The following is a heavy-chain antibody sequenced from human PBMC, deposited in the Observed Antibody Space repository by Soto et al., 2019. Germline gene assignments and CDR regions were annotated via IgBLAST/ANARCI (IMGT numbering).Heavy chain of an antibody. D-gene: IGHD3-22*01. CDR3: ARDRSAGTQNYYDSPGPEAFDI. Sequence: EASVKVSCKASGYTFTSYYMHWVRQAPGQGLEWMGIINPSGGSTSYAQKFQGRITMTRDTSTSTVYMELSSLRSEDTAVYYCARDRSAGTQNYYDSPGPEAFDIWGQGTMVTVSS. CDR1: GYTFTSYY. CDR2: INPSGGST. J-gene: IGHJ3*02. V-gene: IGHV1-46*01.